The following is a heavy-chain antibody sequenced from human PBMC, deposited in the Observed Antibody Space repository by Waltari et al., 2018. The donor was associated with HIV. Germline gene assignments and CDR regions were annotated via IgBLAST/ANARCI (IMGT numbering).Heavy chain of an antibody. D-gene: IGHD3-22*01. CDR2: ISHDAANI. CDR1: GITFVFVSV. Sequence: QVQLVESGGGGVQPGESVRLYGVDSGITFVFVSVTCWVRAPPGRGLEWVATISHDAANIYYADSVKSRFTISRDNSKNTLYLQMNSLRGEDTAVYYCAKDRRQGFYYDNSGERPFDYWGQGALVTVSS. CDR3: AKDRRQGFYYDNSGERPFDY. V-gene: IGHV3-30*18. J-gene: IGHJ4*02.